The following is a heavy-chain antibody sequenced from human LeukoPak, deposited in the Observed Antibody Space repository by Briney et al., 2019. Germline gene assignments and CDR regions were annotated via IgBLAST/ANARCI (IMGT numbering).Heavy chain of an antibody. CDR3: ARLYAGTRPPDY. V-gene: IGHV4-39*01. Sequence: SGTLSLTCTVSGDSINSLDLWSWVRQPPGKGLEWIGSIFYSGNTYYNPSLKSRVTISVDTSKSQFSLKLSSVTAADTAVYYCARLYAGTRPPDYWGQGTLVTVSS. J-gene: IGHJ4*02. D-gene: IGHD2-2*02. CDR1: GDSINSLDL. CDR2: IFYSGNT.